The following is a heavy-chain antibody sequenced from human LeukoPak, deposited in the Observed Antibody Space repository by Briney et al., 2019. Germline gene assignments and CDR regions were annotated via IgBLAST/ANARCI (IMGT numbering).Heavy chain of an antibody. Sequence: ASVKVSCKASGYTFTGYYMHWVRQAPGQGLEWMGWISAYNGNTNYAQKLQGRVTMTTDTSTSTAYMELRSLRSDGTAVYYCARDVRRSGYCSGGSCYSRLGYWGQGTLVTVSS. CDR1: GYTFTGYY. CDR3: ARDVRRSGYCSGGSCYSRLGY. D-gene: IGHD2-15*01. V-gene: IGHV1-18*04. CDR2: ISAYNGNT. J-gene: IGHJ4*02.